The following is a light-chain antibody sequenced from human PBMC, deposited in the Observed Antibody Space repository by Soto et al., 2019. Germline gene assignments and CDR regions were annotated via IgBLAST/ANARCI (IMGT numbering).Light chain of an antibody. Sequence: IVLTQSPGTLSLSPGERATLSCRSSQSVSSSYLAWYQQKPGLAPRLLIYDASTRATGIPARFTGSGSGTDFTLTISSLQFEDFAVYYCQQYNNWPRTFGQGTKVDIK. CDR3: QQYNNWPRT. V-gene: IGKV3-15*01. J-gene: IGKJ1*01. CDR2: DAS. CDR1: QSVSSSY.